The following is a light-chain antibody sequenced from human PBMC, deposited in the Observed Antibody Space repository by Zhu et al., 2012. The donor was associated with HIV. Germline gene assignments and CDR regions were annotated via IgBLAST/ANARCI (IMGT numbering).Light chain of an antibody. J-gene: IGKJ4*01. CDR1: QSISSTF. Sequence: IVLIQSPATLSLSPGDRATLSCRASQSISSTFLAWYQQKPGQAPRLLIYGASTRAIGIPDRFSGSASGTDFSLTITRLEPEDFAVYYCQQYGSSPLTFGGGTKVEIK. CDR2: GAS. V-gene: IGKV3-20*01. CDR3: QQYGSSPLT.